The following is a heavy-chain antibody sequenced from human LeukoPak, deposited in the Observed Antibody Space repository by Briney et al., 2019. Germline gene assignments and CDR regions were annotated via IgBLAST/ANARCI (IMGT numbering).Heavy chain of an antibody. Sequence: TGGSLRLSCAASGFTFSSYAMGWVRQAPGKGLEWVSAISGSGGSTYYADSVKGRFTISRDNSKNTLYLQMNSLRAEDTAVYYCAKNYDSSGYYYYPLDYWGQGTLVTVSS. CDR3: AKNYDSSGYYYYPLDY. J-gene: IGHJ4*02. D-gene: IGHD3-22*01. V-gene: IGHV3-23*01. CDR1: GFTFSSYA. CDR2: ISGSGGST.